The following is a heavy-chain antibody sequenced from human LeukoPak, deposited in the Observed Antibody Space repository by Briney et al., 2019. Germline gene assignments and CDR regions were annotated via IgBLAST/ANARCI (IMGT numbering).Heavy chain of an antibody. CDR3: VKVDNWNYVWYFDY. CDR1: GFTFNIYT. D-gene: IGHD1-7*01. Sequence: GGSLRLSCAAYGFTFNIYTMSWVRQAPGKGLEWVSGIRGTGGSTYYADSVRGRFTISRDNSKNTLYLQMNSLRAEDTAIYYCVKVDNWNYVWYFDYWGQGTLVTVSS. V-gene: IGHV3-23*01. CDR2: IRGTGGST. J-gene: IGHJ4*02.